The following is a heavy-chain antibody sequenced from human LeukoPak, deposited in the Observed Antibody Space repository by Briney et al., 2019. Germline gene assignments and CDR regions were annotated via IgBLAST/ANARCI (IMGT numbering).Heavy chain of an antibody. CDR3: ARAPGNDYYPYYYMDV. CDR1: GGSISSYY. V-gene: IGHV4-59*01. CDR2: IYYSGST. Sequence: NPSETLSLTCTVSGGSISSYYWSWIRQPPGKGLEWIGYIYYSGSTNYNPSLKSRVTISVDTSKNQFSLKVSSVTAADTAVYYCARAPGNDYYPYYYMDVWGKGTTVTVSS. J-gene: IGHJ6*03. D-gene: IGHD4/OR15-4a*01.